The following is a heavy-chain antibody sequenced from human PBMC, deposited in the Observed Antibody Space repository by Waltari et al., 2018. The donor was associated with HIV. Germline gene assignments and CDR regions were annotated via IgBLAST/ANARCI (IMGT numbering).Heavy chain of an antibody. CDR3: ARHETRITRDDGAFDI. CDR1: VGSISSRSYY. V-gene: IGHV4-39*01. CDR2: IYYSGST. Sequence: QLQLQESGPGLVKPSETLSLTCPVSVGSISSRSYYWGWIRPPPGKGLEWIGSIYYSGSTYYNPSLKSRVTISVDTSKNQFSLKLSSVTAADTAVYYCARHETRITRDDGAFDIWGQGTMVTVSS. D-gene: IGHD3-10*01. J-gene: IGHJ3*02.